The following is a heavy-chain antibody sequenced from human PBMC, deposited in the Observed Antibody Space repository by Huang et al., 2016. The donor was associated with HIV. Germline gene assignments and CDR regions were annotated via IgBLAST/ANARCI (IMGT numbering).Heavy chain of an antibody. V-gene: IGHV3-53*01. CDR2: IYSGGTT. CDR3: AKEGDTGAALGY. D-gene: IGHD2-8*02. Sequence: EVQLVESGGGLIQPGGSLRLSCAASGFTVSTNYMTWVRQAPGKGLECVSLIYSGGTTYYADSVKGRFTISRDDSENTLYLHMTSLRAGDTAVYYCAKEGDTGAALGYWGQGTLVTVS. J-gene: IGHJ4*02. CDR1: GFTVSTNY.